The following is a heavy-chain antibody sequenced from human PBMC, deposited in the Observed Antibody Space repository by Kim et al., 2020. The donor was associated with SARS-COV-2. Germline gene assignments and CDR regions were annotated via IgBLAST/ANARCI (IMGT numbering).Heavy chain of an antibody. Sequence: GGSLRLSCAASGFTFSSYAMHWVRQAPGKGLEWVAVISYDGSNKYYADSVKGRFTISRDNSKNTLYLQMNSLRAEDTAVYYCARKGAIQLWSYYYYGMDV. CDR1: GFTFSSYA. CDR2: ISYDGSNK. D-gene: IGHD5-18*01. J-gene: IGHJ6*01. CDR3: ARKGAIQLWSYYYYGMDV. V-gene: IGHV3-30-3*01.